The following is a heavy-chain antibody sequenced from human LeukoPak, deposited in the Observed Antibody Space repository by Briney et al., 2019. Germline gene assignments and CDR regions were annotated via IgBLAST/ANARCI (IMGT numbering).Heavy chain of an antibody. CDR3: ARGTHSKPVDY. CDR2: INHSGST. Sequence: NPSETLSLTCAVYGGSFSGYYWSWIRQPPGKGLEWIGEINHSGSTNYNPSLKSRVTISVDTSKNQFSLKLSSVTAADTAVYYCARGTHSKPVDYWGQGTLVTVSS. V-gene: IGHV4-34*01. D-gene: IGHD4-11*01. CDR1: GGSFSGYY. J-gene: IGHJ4*02.